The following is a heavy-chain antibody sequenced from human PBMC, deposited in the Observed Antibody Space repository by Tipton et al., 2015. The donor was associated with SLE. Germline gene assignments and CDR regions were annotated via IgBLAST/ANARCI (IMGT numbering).Heavy chain of an antibody. D-gene: IGHD3-3*01. J-gene: IGHJ5*02. CDR1: GGSFSSYY. CDR3: ARGKFLTRTIFGVAWWFDT. Sequence: TLSLTCAVYGGSFSSYYWSWIRQPPGKGLEWIGEINHSGSTNYNPSLKSRVTISVDTSKNQFSLKLSSVTAADTAVYYCARGKFLTRTIFGVAWWFDTWGQGTLVTASS. V-gene: IGHV4-34*01. CDR2: INHSGST.